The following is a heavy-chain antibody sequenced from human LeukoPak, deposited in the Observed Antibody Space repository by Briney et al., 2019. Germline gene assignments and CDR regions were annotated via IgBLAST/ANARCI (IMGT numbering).Heavy chain of an antibody. J-gene: IGHJ4*02. V-gene: IGHV3-30*18. CDR3: AKIGGSHFDY. D-gene: IGHD5-12*01. CDR1: GFTFSSYG. Sequence: PGGSLRLSCAASGFTFSSYGMHWVRQAPGKGLEWVAIISYDGSNKYYADSVKGRFTISRDNSKNTLYLQMNSLRAEDTAVYYCAKIGGSHFDYWGQGTLVTVSS. CDR2: ISYDGSNK.